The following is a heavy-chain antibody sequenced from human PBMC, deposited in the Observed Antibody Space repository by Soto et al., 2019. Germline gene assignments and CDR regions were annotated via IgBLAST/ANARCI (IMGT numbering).Heavy chain of an antibody. CDR3: ARERGYGPAASFDP. Sequence: QVQLQESGPGLVKPSQTLSLTCTVSGGSISSGGYYWSWIRQHPGKGLEWIGYIYYSGSTYYNPSLKRRVTISVDTAKNQFSLKLSSVTAADKAVDYCARERGYGPAASFDPWGQGTLVTVSS. J-gene: IGHJ5*02. CDR2: IYYSGST. CDR1: GGSISSGGYY. D-gene: IGHD2-2*01. V-gene: IGHV4-31*03.